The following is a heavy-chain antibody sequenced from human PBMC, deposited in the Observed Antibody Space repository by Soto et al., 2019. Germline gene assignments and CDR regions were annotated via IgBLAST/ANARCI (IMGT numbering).Heavy chain of an antibody. CDR3: ARYRREAVAGYTLDN. J-gene: IGHJ4*02. V-gene: IGHV4-61*05. Sequence: SETLSLTCTVSGGSISSSSYYWGWIRQPPGKGLEWIGYVYNSGSTNYNPSLKSRVTISEDTSKSQFSLKVNSMTAADTAVYYCARYRREAVAGYTLDNWGQGILVTVSS. CDR2: VYNSGST. CDR1: GGSISSSSYY. D-gene: IGHD6-13*01.